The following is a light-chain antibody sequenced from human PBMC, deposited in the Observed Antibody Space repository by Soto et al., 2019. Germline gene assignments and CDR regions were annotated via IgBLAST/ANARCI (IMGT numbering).Light chain of an antibody. CDR1: ETVGSNY. CDR2: DAS. CDR3: HHYGDGADA. V-gene: IGKV3-20*01. Sequence: EVVLTQSPGTLSLSPGERATLSCRASETVGSNYLAGYQQQPGQAPRLLIFDASSRATGIPDGFSGSGSGAECSRTIRRLEPEDSAVYFWHHYGDGADAFGQGTKLEI. J-gene: IGKJ2*01.